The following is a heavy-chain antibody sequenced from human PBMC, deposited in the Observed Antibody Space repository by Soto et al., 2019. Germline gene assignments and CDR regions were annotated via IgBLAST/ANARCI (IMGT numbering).Heavy chain of an antibody. CDR3: STDTLKLLGFGEPLISADYKYGMDV. CDR2: IKSKTDGGKT. CDR1: GFTFNNAW. V-gene: IGHV3-15*07. Sequence: EVQLVESGGGLVKPGGSLRLSCAASGFTFNNAWMNWVRQAPGTGLEWVGRIKSKTDGGKTDYAAPVKGRFPISREDSTNTLYLQMNSQKTEDTAAYWCSTDTLKLLGFGEPLISADYKYGMDVWGQGTTVIVSS. D-gene: IGHD3-10*01. J-gene: IGHJ6*02.